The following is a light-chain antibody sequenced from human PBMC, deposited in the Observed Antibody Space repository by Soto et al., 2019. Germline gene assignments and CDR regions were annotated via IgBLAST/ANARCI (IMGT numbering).Light chain of an antibody. CDR1: SSNIGSNS. Sequence: QSVLTQPPSASGTPGQRVTISCSGSSSNIGSNSVHWYQQLPGTAPKLLIYSNSQRPSGVPERISGSKSGTSASLAISGLRXXXXXDYXXAAWDDSLSGVVFGGGTKLTVL. V-gene: IGLV1-47*01. CDR3: AAWDDSLSGVV. CDR2: SNS. J-gene: IGLJ2*01.